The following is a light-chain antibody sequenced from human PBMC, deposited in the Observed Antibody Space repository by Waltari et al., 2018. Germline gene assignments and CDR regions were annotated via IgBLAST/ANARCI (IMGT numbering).Light chain of an antibody. V-gene: IGKV1-39*01. CDR2: GAS. CDR1: QRISMF. CDR3: QQTYSTHLT. Sequence: DIQLTQSPPSLSASVGDRVTITCRASQRISMFLNWYQQKPGKAPNLLIYGASSLQRGVPSRFSGSGSGTDFTLTISSLHPEDFATYYCQQTYSTHLTFGGGTKVDIK. J-gene: IGKJ4*01.